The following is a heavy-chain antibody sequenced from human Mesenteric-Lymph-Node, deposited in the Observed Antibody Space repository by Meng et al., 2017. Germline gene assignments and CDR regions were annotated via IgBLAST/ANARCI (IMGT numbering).Heavy chain of an antibody. CDR1: GYTFTDYY. CDR2: ISAYNGNT. Sequence: ASVKVSCKASGYTFTDYYLHWVRQAPGQGLEWMGWISAYNGNTNYAQKLQGRVTMTTDTSTSTAYMELRSLRSDDTAVYYCARDQEQGAVTTGGYWGQGTLVTVSS. D-gene: IGHD4-17*01. CDR3: ARDQEQGAVTTGGY. J-gene: IGHJ4*02. V-gene: IGHV1-18*04.